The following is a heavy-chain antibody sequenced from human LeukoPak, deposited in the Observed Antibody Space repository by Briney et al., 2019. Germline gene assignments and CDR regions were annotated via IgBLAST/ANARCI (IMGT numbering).Heavy chain of an antibody. CDR3: ARDRKPIFGVVTTTSNWFDP. CDR2: IIPIFGTA. Sequence: SAKVSCKASGGTFSSYAISWVRQAPGQGLEWMGGIIPIFGTANYAQKFQGRVTITTDESTSTAYMELSSLRSEDTAVYYCARDRKPIFGVVTTTSNWFDPWGQGTLVTVSS. J-gene: IGHJ5*02. V-gene: IGHV1-69*05. D-gene: IGHD3-3*01. CDR1: GGTFSSYA.